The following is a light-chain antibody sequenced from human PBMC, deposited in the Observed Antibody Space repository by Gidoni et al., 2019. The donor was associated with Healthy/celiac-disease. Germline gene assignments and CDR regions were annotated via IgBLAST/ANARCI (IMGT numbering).Light chain of an antibody. CDR1: SSNIGNNY. J-gene: IGLJ1*01. Sequence: QSVLTQPPSVSAAPGQKVTISCSGRSSNIGNNYVSWYQQLPGTAPKLLIYDNNKRPSGIPDRFSGSKSGTSATLGITGLQTGDEADYYWGTWDSSLIAGVFGTGTKVTVL. CDR2: DNN. V-gene: IGLV1-51*01. CDR3: GTWDSSLIAGV.